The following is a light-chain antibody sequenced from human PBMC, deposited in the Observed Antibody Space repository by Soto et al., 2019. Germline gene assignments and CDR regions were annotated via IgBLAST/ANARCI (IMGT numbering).Light chain of an antibody. CDR1: SSDVGDYNY. CDR2: EVS. J-gene: IGLJ1*01. V-gene: IGLV2-14*03. CDR3: CSYTCTCGRV. Sequence: ALAQPASVSGSPGQPITISSTGTSSDVGDYNYVSWYQQHPVKAPKLIIYEVSTRSSRISNRFSGSQSGNTASLTISGLQAADEGDYCCCSYTCTCGRVLGTVTKV.